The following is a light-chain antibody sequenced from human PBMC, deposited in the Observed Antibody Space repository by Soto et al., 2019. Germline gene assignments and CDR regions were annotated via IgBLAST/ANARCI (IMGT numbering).Light chain of an antibody. Sequence: QSVLTQPPSVSGAPGQRVTISCTGSRSNIGAGYDVQWYQQLPGTAPKLLIYGNMNRPSGVPDRFSGSKSGTSSSLAITGLQAEDEADYYWHSYDSSRSAVVFGGGTKVTVL. CDR2: GNM. CDR1: RSNIGAGYD. J-gene: IGLJ2*01. CDR3: HSYDSSRSAVV. V-gene: IGLV1-40*01.